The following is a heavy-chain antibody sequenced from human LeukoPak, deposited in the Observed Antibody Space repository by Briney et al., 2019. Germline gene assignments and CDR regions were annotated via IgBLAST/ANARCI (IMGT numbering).Heavy chain of an antibody. CDR3: TRENRPFCPFAY. V-gene: IGHV4-4*02. D-gene: IGHD2/OR15-2a*01. CDR1: GGSIDITNY. Sequence: SETLSLTCGVSGGSIDITNYWSWVRQAPGKGLEWIGEISHSGTTNYNPSLRSRVTMFLDRANNQFSLSLPSVTAADSAVYYCTRENRPFCPFAYWGQGVLVTVSS. J-gene: IGHJ4*02. CDR2: ISHSGTT.